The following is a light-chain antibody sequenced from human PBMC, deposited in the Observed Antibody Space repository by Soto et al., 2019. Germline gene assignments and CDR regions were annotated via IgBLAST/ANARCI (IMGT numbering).Light chain of an antibody. CDR1: SSDVGGYDY. V-gene: IGLV2-14*01. Sequence: QSALTQPASVSGSPGQSITISCTGTSSDVGGYDYVSWYQLHPGKAPKLMVFEVSNRPSGVSYRFSGSKSGTSAFLAISGLRSEDEADYYCAAWDDRLSAYVFGTGTQLTVL. J-gene: IGLJ1*01. CDR2: EVS. CDR3: AAWDDRLSAYV.